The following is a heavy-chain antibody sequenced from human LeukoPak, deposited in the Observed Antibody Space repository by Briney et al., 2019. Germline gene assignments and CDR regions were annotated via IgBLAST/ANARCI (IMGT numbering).Heavy chain of an antibody. D-gene: IGHD3-10*01. J-gene: IGHJ6*04. CDR3: ARDSHGSGMDV. CDR2: IGTAGDT. CDR1: GFTFSSYD. Sequence: GGSLRLSCAASGFTFSSYDMHWVRQATGKGLEWVSAIGTAGDTYYPGSVKGRFTISRENAKNSLYLQMNSLRAGDTAVYYCARDSHGSGMDVWGKGTTVTISS. V-gene: IGHV3-13*01.